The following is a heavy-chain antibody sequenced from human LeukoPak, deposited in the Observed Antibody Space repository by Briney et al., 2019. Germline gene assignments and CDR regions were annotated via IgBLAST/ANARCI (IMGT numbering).Heavy chain of an antibody. CDR3: ARQYGSGSTNWFDP. V-gene: IGHV4-59*08. Sequence: PSETLSLTCTVSGGSISSYYWSWIRQPPGKGLEWIGYIYYSGSTNYYPSLKSRVTISVDTSKNQFSLKLSSVTAADTAVYYCARQYGSGSTNWFDPWGQGTLVTVSS. J-gene: IGHJ5*02. CDR2: IYYSGST. D-gene: IGHD3-10*01. CDR1: GGSISSYY.